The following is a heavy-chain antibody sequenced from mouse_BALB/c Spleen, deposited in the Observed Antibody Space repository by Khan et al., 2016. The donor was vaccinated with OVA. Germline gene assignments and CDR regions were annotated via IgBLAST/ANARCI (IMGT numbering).Heavy chain of an antibody. CDR2: ISYSGVT. CDR3: ARGNYYGYYFDY. Sequence: EVKVEESGPGLVKPSQSLSLTCTVTGYSITSGYAWNWIRQFPGNKLEWMGYISYSGVTSYNPSLKSRISITRDTSKNQFFLQLNSLTTEDTATYYCARGNYYGYYFDYWGQGTTLTVSS. CDR1: GYSITSGYA. D-gene: IGHD1-1*01. V-gene: IGHV3-2*02. J-gene: IGHJ2*01.